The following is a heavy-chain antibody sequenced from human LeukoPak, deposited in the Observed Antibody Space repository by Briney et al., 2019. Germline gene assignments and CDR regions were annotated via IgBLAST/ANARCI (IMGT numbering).Heavy chain of an antibody. V-gene: IGHV1-69*05. CDR2: IIPIFGTA. CDR1: GGTFSSYA. CDR3: AREPKWELPPDY. J-gene: IGHJ4*02. Sequence: GASVKVSCKASGGTFSSYAISWVRQAPGQGLEWTGRIIPIFGTANYAQKFQGRVTITTDESTSTAYMELSSLRSEDTAVYYCAREPKWELPPDYWGQGTLVTVSS. D-gene: IGHD1-26*01.